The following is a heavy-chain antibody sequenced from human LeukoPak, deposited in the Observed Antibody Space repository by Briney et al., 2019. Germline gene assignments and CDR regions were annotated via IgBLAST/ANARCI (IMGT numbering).Heavy chain of an antibody. CDR3: VRDRLVASTWDC. D-gene: IGHD2-8*02. Sequence: SETLSLTCTVSGGSITTSRYYWSWIRQPAGKRPEWIGRIFTTGTTNYNPSLKSRVTISMETSTNQFSLKLTSVTAADTAVYYCVRDRLVASTWDCWGQGILVTVSS. CDR1: GGSITTSRYY. CDR2: IFTTGTT. J-gene: IGHJ4*01. V-gene: IGHV4-61*02.